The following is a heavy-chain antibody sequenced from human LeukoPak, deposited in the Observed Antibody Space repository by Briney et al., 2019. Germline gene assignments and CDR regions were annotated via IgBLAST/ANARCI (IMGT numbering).Heavy chain of an antibody. J-gene: IGHJ4*02. D-gene: IGHD1-26*01. CDR1: GYTFTNYW. CDR3: ARRSGSYYYFDY. Sequence: GESLKISCKGSGYTFTNYWIAWVRQMPGKGLEWMGLIYPGDSDTRYSPSFEGQVTISADKSITTAYLQWNSLKASDTAIYYCARRSGSYYYFDYWGQGTLVTVSS. CDR2: IYPGDSDT. V-gene: IGHV5-51*01.